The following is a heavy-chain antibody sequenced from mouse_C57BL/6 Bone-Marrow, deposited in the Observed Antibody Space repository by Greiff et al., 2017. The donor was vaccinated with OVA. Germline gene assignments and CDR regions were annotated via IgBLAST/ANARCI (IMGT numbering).Heavy chain of an antibody. J-gene: IGHJ2*01. CDR2: IYPGSGST. Sequence: QVHVKQSGAELVKPGASVKMSCKASGYTFTSYWMTWVKQRPGQGLEWIGDIYPGSGSTNYNEKFKSKATLTVDTSSSTAYMQLSSLTSEDSAVYYCARSGYYFDYWGQGTTLTVSS. CDR1: GYTFTSYW. CDR3: ARSGYYFDY. D-gene: IGHD3-1*01. V-gene: IGHV1-55*01.